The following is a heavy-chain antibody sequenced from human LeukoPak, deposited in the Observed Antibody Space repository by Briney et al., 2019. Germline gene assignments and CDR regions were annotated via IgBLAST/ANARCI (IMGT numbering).Heavy chain of an antibody. J-gene: IGHJ3*02. CDR1: GFTFDDYG. CDR2: INWNGGST. V-gene: IGHV3-20*01. CDR3: ARAYCSGGSCYSFLDAFDI. D-gene: IGHD2-15*01. Sequence: SGGSLRLSCAASGFTFDDYGMSWVRQAPGKGLEWVSGINWNGGSTGYADSVKGRFTISRDNAKNSLYLQMNSLRAEDTALYHCARAYCSGGSCYSFLDAFDIWGQGTMVTVSS.